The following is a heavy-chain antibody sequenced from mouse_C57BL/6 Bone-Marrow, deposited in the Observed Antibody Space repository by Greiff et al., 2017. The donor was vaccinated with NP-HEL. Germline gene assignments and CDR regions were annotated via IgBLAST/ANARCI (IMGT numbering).Heavy chain of an antibody. Sequence: VQLQQPGPELVMPGASVKLSCKASGYTFTSYWMHWVKQRPGQGLEWIGEIDPSDSYTNYNQKFKGKSTLTVDKSSSTAYMQLSSLTSEDSAVYYCAKMGIRSYFDYWGQGTTLTVSS. D-gene: IGHD2-3*01. CDR3: AKMGIRSYFDY. V-gene: IGHV1-69*01. CDR2: IDPSDSYT. J-gene: IGHJ2*01. CDR1: GYTFTSYW.